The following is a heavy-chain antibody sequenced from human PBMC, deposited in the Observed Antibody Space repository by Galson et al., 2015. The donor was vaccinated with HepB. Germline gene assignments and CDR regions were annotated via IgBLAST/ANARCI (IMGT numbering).Heavy chain of an antibody. Sequence: QSGAEVKKPGESLKISCKASGYMFTNYWIGWVRQMPGKGLEWMGIIYPGDSDTRYSPSFQGQVTFSADKSIGTVYLQWSSLKASDTAIYYCTSLAYGGNNRGFYSHGMDVWGQGTTVTVSS. CDR1: GYMFTNYW. V-gene: IGHV5-51*03. CDR3: TSLAYGGNNRGFYSHGMDV. CDR2: IYPGDSDT. D-gene: IGHD4-23*01. J-gene: IGHJ6*02.